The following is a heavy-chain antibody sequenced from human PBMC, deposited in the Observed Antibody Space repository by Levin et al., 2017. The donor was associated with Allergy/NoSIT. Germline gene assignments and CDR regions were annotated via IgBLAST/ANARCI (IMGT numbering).Heavy chain of an antibody. D-gene: IGHD5-12*01. CDR1: GFTFSSYS. J-gene: IGHJ4*02. Sequence: GESLKISCADSGFTFSSYSMNWVRQAPGKGLEWVSSISSSSSYIYYADSVKGRFTISRDNAKNSLYLQMNSLRAEDTAVYYCAREEYGGYDYWGQGTLVTVSS. V-gene: IGHV3-21*01. CDR3: AREEYGGYDY. CDR2: ISSSSSYI.